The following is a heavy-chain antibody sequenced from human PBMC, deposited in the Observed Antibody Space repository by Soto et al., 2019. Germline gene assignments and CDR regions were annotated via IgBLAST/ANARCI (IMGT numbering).Heavy chain of an antibody. D-gene: IGHD3-3*01. CDR1: GGSISSSSYY. Sequence: SETLSLTCTVSGGSISSSSYYWGWIRQPPGKGLEWIGSIYYSGSTYYNPSLKSRVTISVDTSKNQFSLKLSSVTAADTAVYFCASGGSYYYMDVWGKGTTVTVS. CDR3: ASGGSYYYMDV. J-gene: IGHJ6*03. V-gene: IGHV4-39*07. CDR2: IYYSGST.